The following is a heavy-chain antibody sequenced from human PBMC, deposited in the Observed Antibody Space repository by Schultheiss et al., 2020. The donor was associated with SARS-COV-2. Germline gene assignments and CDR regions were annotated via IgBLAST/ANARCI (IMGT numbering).Heavy chain of an antibody. V-gene: IGHV3-30*02. CDR2: IRYDGSNK. D-gene: IGHD3/OR15-3a*01. CDR1: GFTFSSYW. Sequence: GGSLRLSCAASGFTFSSYWMSWVRQAPGKGLEWVAFIRYDGSNKYYADSVKGRFTISRDNSKNTLYLQMNSLRAEDTAVYYCARASDFWTGYYGMDVWGQGTTVTVSS. J-gene: IGHJ6*02. CDR3: ARASDFWTGYYGMDV.